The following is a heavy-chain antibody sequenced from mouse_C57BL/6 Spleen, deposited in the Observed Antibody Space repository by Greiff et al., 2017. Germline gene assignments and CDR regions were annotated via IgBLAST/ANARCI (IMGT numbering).Heavy chain of an antibody. CDR3: ARSLYYYGSISCAMDY. CDR2: IYPGDGDT. D-gene: IGHD1-1*01. V-gene: IGHV1-82*01. CDR1: GYAFSSSW. J-gene: IGHJ4*01. Sequence: QVQLKQSGPELVNPGASVKISCKASGYAFSSSWMNWVKQRPGKGLEWIGRIYPGDGDTNYNGKFKGKATLTADKSSSTAYMQLSSLTSEASAVYFSARSLYYYGSISCAMDYWGQGTSVTVSS.